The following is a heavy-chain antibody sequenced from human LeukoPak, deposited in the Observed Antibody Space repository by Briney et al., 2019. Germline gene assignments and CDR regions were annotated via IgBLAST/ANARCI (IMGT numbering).Heavy chain of an antibody. CDR3: ARELGPYIDY. CDR1: GGSISSSSYY. CDR2: IYYSGST. V-gene: IGHV4-39*07. Sequence: SETLSLTCTVSGGSISSSSYYWGWIRQPPGTGLEWIGSIYYSGSTYYNPSLKSRVTISVDTSKNQFSLKLSSVTAADTAVYYCARELGPYIDYWGQGTLVTVSS. J-gene: IGHJ4*02. D-gene: IGHD7-27*01.